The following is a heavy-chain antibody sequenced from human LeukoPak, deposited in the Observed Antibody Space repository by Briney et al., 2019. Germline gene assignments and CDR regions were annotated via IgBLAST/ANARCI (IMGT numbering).Heavy chain of an antibody. Sequence: VASVKVSCKASGGTFSSYAISWVRQAPGQGLEWMGGIIPIFGTANYAQKFQGRVTITADKSTSTAYMELSSLRSEDTAVYYCARGSDYGASSDAFDIWGQGTMVTVSS. V-gene: IGHV1-69*06. CDR3: ARGSDYGASSDAFDI. CDR2: IIPIFGTA. J-gene: IGHJ3*02. CDR1: GGTFSSYA. D-gene: IGHD4-17*01.